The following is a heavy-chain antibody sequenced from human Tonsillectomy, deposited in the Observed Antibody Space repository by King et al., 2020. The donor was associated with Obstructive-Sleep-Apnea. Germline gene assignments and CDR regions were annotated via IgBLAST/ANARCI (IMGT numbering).Heavy chain of an antibody. CDR1: GYSISSGYF. Sequence: QLQESGPGLVKPSETLSLTCTVSGYSISSGYFWGWIRQPPGKGLEWIGSIYHSGNTYYNPSLRSQVTISVDTSKNQFSLKLSAVPAPDTAVYYCARDWGAGNNYYYYYYGMDVWGQGTTVTVSS. J-gene: IGHJ6*02. V-gene: IGHV4-38-2*02. CDR2: IYHSGNT. CDR3: ARDWGAGNNYYYYYYGMDV. D-gene: IGHD6-13*01.